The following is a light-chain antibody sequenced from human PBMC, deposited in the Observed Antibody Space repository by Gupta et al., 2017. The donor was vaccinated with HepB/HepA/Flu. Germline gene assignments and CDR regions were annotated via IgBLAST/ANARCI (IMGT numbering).Light chain of an antibody. CDR1: QSITNY. V-gene: IGKV1-39*01. CDR2: ATS. Sequence: DIQMTQSPSSLSASVGDRVTVTCRASQSITNYLNWYQQKPGKAPKLLINATSSLQSGVPSRFSGSGSGTDFTLTISSLQAEDFATYYCQQSYSSPFTFGHGTKVEIK. CDR3: QQSYSSPFT. J-gene: IGKJ3*01.